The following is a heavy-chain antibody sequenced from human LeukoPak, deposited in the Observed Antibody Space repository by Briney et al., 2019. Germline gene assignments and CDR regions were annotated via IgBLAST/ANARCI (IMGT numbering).Heavy chain of an antibody. Sequence: GGSLRLSCAASGFTFSSYSMNWVRQAPGKGLEWVSSISSSSSYIYYADSVKGRFTISRDNAKNSLYLQMNSLRAEDTAVYYCAREERGGYDYYYFDYWGQGTLVTVSS. D-gene: IGHD5-12*01. V-gene: IGHV3-21*01. CDR1: GFTFSSYS. J-gene: IGHJ4*02. CDR2: ISSSSSYI. CDR3: AREERGGYDYYYFDY.